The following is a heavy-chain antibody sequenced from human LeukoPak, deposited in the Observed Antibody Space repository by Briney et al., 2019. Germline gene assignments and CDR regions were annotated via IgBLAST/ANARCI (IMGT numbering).Heavy chain of an antibody. CDR1: GFTFANFG. CDR3: ARTASKYYFDY. Sequence: GASVKVSCKASGFTFANFGFSWVRQAPGQGLEWMGWISAYNGNTNYTQKLQGRVTMTTDTSTSTAYMELRSLRSDDTAVYYCARTASKYYFDYWGQGTLVTVSS. V-gene: IGHV1-18*01. J-gene: IGHJ4*02. CDR2: ISAYNGNT.